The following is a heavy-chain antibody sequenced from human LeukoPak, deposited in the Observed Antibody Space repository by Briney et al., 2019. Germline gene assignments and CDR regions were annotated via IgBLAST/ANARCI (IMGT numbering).Heavy chain of an antibody. D-gene: IGHD5/OR15-5a*01. V-gene: IGHV4-39*07. CDR3: ARDSVGKIDY. Sequence: SETLSLTCTVSGGSISSSSYYWGWIRQPPGKGLEWIGSIYYSGSTYYNPSLKSRVTISVDTSKNQFSLKLSSVTAADTAVYYCARDSVGKIDYWGQGTLVTVSS. CDR1: GGSISSSSYY. J-gene: IGHJ4*02. CDR2: IYYSGST.